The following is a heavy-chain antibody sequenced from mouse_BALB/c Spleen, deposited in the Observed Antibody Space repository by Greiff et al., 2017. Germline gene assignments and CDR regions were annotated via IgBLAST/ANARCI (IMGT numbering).Heavy chain of an antibody. Sequence: LQESGPELVKPGASVKMSCKASGYTFTSYVMHWVKQKPGQGLEWIGYINPYNDGTKYNEKFKGKATLTSDKSSSTAYMELSSLTSEDSAVYYCARSGRYYAMDDWGQGTSVTVSS. J-gene: IGHJ4*01. CDR3: ARSGRYYAMDD. CDR1: GYTFTSYV. D-gene: IGHD3-1*01. CDR2: INPYNDGT. V-gene: IGHV1-14*01.